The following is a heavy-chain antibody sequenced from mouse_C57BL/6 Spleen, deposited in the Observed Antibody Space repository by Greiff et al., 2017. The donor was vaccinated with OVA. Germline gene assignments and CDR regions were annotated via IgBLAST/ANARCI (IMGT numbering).Heavy chain of an antibody. CDR2: IYPGDGDT. D-gene: IGHD1-1*01. CDR3: ARSHYYGSSPWYFDV. V-gene: IGHV1-80*01. Sequence: VKLVESGAELVKPGASVKISCKASGYAFSSYWMNWVKQRPGKGLEWIGQIYPGDGDTNYNGKFKGKATLTADKSSSTAYMQLSSLTSEDSAVYFCARSHYYGSSPWYFDVWGTGTTVTVSS. CDR1: GYAFSSYW. J-gene: IGHJ1*03.